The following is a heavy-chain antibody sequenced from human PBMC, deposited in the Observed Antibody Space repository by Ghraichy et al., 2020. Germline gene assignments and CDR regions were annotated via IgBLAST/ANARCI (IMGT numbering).Heavy chain of an antibody. D-gene: IGHD3-9*01. CDR3: AKDVRGRRYFDWLRFDY. CDR2: IRYDGSNK. Sequence: GGSLRLSCAASGFTFSSYGMHWVRQAPGKGLEWVAFIRYDGSNKYYADSVKGRFTISRDNSKNTLYLQMNSLRAEDTAVYYCAKDVRGRRYFDWLRFDYWGQGTLVTVSS. V-gene: IGHV3-30*02. CDR1: GFTFSSYG. J-gene: IGHJ4*02.